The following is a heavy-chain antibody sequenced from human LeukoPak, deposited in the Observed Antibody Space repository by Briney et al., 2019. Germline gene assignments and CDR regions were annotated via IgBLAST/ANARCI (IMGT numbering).Heavy chain of an antibody. D-gene: IGHD4-17*01. Sequence: SETLSLTCAVYGGSFSGYYWSWIRQPPGKGLEWIGEINHSGSTNYNPSLKSRVTISVDTSKNQFSLKLSSVTAADTAVYYCATVTTPWYYYGMDVWGQGTTVTVSS. CDR2: INHSGST. CDR3: ATVTTPWYYYGMDV. V-gene: IGHV4-34*01. CDR1: GGSFSGYY. J-gene: IGHJ6*02.